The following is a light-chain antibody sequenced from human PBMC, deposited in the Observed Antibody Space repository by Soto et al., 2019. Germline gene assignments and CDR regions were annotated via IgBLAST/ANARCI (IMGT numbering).Light chain of an antibody. V-gene: IGLV3-21*04. J-gene: IGLJ1*01. CDR3: QVWDITTDHYV. Sequence: SYELTQPPSVSVAPEKTARLTCGGDNFGSKRVHWYRQKPGQAPVLVIYYDSDRPSGIPERFSGSNSGNTATLTINRVEAGDEADYYCQVWDITTDHYVFGTGTKVTVL. CDR2: YDS. CDR1: NFGSKR.